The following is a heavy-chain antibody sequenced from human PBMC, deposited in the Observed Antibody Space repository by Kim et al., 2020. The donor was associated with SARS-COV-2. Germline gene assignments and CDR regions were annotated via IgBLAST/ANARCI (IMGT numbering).Heavy chain of an antibody. CDR3: AGEQGIAAAGLYYGMDV. Sequence: SETLSLTCTVSGGSISSGCYYWSWLRPHPGQGLEWIGYIYYSGSTYYNPSLKSRVTISVDTSKNQFSLKLSSVTAADTAVYYCAGEQGIAAAGLYYGMDV. D-gene: IGHD6-13*01. CDR2: IYYSGST. V-gene: IGHV4-31*03. CDR1: GGSISSGCYY. J-gene: IGHJ6*01.